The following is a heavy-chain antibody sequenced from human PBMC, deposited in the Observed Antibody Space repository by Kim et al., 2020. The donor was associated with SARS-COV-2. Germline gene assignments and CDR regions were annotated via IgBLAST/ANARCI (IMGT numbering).Heavy chain of an antibody. J-gene: IGHJ4*02. CDR2: ISYDGSNK. D-gene: IGHD3-3*01. Sequence: GGSLRLSCAASGFTFSSYGMHWVRQAPGKGLEWVAVISYDGSNKYYADSVKGRFTISRDNSKNTLYLQMNSLRAEDTAVYYCAKQRGITIFGVATYFDYWGQGTLVTVSS. V-gene: IGHV3-30*18. CDR1: GFTFSSYG. CDR3: AKQRGITIFGVATYFDY.